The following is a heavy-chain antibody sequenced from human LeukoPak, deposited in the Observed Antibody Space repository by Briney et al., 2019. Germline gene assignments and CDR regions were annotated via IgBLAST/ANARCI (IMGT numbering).Heavy chain of an antibody. CDR1: GYTFTNYG. V-gene: IGHV1-18*01. D-gene: IGHD3-9*01. Sequence: ASVKVSCKASGYTFTNYGISWVRQAPGQGLEWMGWISAYNGNTNYAQKLQGSVTMTTDTSTSTAYMELRSLRSDDTAVYYCARVTLGRYFDWLLVYYYYMDVWGKGTTVTISS. CDR3: ARVTLGRYFDWLLVYYYYMDV. CDR2: ISAYNGNT. J-gene: IGHJ6*03.